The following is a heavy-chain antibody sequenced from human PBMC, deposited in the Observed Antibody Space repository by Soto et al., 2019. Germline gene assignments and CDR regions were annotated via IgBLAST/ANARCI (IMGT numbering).Heavy chain of an antibody. V-gene: IGHV3-30-3*01. D-gene: IGHD6-19*01. CDR1: GFNVSSYA. J-gene: IGHJ6*04. Sequence: QVQLVESGGGVVQPGWSLRLSCAASGFNVSSYAMHWVRQAPGKGLEWVAAISYDGSNKYYADSVKGRFTISRDNSKNTLYLQMSSLRAEDTAVYYCAPRSSGWSALPSYSYGRDVWGKGTTVTFSS. CDR3: APRSSGWSALPSYSYGRDV. CDR2: ISYDGSNK.